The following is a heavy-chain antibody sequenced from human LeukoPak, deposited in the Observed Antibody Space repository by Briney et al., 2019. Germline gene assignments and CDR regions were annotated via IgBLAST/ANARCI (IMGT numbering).Heavy chain of an antibody. CDR1: GGSFSGYY. CDR2: INHSGST. D-gene: IGHD5-18*01. CDR3: ARGLYSYGTLFDY. Sequence: SETLPLTCAVYGGSFSGYYWSWIRQPPGKGLEWIGEINHSGSTNYNPSLKSRVTISVDTSKNQFSLKLSSVTAADTAVYYCARGLYSYGTLFDYWGQGTLVTVSS. J-gene: IGHJ4*02. V-gene: IGHV4-34*01.